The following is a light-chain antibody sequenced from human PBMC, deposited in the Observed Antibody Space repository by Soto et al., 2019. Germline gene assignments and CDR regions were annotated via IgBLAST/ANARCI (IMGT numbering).Light chain of an antibody. Sequence: QSVLTQPASVSGSPGQSITISCTGSSDDIGAYKYVSWYLQHPGKAPKLIIFEVNNRPSGVSNRFSGSKSGNTASLTISGLQAEDEADYYCSSYTNGSTLYVFGTGTKVTVL. CDR3: SSYTNGSTLYV. V-gene: IGLV2-14*01. CDR2: EVN. CDR1: SDDIGAYKY. J-gene: IGLJ1*01.